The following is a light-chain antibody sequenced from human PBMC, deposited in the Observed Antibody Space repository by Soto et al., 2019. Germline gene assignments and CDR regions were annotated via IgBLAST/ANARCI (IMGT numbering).Light chain of an antibody. J-gene: IGKJ4*01. Sequence: AIQMTQSPSSLSASGGDRVTITCRASQGIRNDLGWYQQKPGKAPKVLIYAASSLQSGVPSRFSGSGSCTDFTLPISSLQPEDFATYYCLQDYNYPLTFGGGTKVDIK. CDR3: LQDYNYPLT. V-gene: IGKV1-6*01. CDR1: QGIRND. CDR2: AAS.